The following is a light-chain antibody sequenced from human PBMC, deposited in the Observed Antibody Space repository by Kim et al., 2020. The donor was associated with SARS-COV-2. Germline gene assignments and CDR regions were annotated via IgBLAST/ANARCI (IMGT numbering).Light chain of an antibody. CDR2: AAS. J-gene: IGKJ1*01. Sequence: EVVMTQSPATLSVSPGERATLSCRASQTISNNLAWYQHKPGQAPRLLIYAASTRATGIPAWFSGSGSGTEFTLTISSLQSEDFAVYFCQQYNIWPWTFGQGTKVDIK. CDR1: QTISNN. CDR3: QQYNIWPWT. V-gene: IGKV3-15*01.